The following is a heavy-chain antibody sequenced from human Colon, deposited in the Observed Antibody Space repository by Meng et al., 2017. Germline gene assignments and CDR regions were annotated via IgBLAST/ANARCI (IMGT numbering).Heavy chain of an antibody. V-gene: IGHV3-74*01. D-gene: IGHD3/OR15-3a*01. Sequence: EVKLVESGGDLVQPGGSLRLSCAVSGFTISSDWIHWVRQVPGKGLVWVYTMNDDGSFTTYADSVKGRFTISRDNAKNTLYLQMDNLRVEDSAVYYCTIVDGYWGQGTLVTVSS. J-gene: IGHJ4*02. CDR3: TIVDGY. CDR1: GFTISSDW. CDR2: MNDDGSFT.